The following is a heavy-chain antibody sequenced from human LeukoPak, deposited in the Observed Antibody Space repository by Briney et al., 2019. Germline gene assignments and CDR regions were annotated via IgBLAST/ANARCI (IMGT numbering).Heavy chain of an antibody. D-gene: IGHD3-10*01. J-gene: IGHJ4*02. V-gene: IGHV1-2*04. Sequence: ASVKVSCQASGYTFTGYYMHGVRPAPGQGLEWMGWINPNRGGPHYAQKFQGWVTMTRDRSISTAYIEVSRLRSDDTTVYYCARGASGSYGDYWGQGTLVTVSS. CDR3: ARGASGSYGDY. CDR1: GYTFTGYY. CDR2: INPNRGGP.